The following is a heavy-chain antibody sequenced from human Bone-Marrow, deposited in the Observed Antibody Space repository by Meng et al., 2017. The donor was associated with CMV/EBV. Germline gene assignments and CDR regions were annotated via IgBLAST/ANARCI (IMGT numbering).Heavy chain of an antibody. J-gene: IGHJ6*02. D-gene: IGHD2-2*02. CDR3: AKDIRLNIVVVPAAISKPYYYYGMDV. Sequence: ETLSLTCAVYGGSFSGYYWSWVRQAPGKGLEWVSVIYSGGSSTYYADSVKGRFTISRDNSKNTLYLQMNSLRAEDTAVYYCAKDIRLNIVVVPAAISKPYYYYGMDVWGQGTTVTVSS. CDR1: GGSFSGYY. V-gene: IGHV3-23*03. CDR2: IYSGGSST.